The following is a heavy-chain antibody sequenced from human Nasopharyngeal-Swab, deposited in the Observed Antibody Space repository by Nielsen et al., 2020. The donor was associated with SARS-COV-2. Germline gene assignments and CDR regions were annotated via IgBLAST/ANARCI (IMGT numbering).Heavy chain of an antibody. Sequence: GESLKISCTPSGFTFSDYVMNWVRLAPGKGLEWVASITSRGDRTYYGDSVKGRFTIFRENYKNTLYLQLNSLRAEDTARYYCARFSRCDDDCPSDYWGQGTLVTVSS. CDR2: ITSRGDRT. CDR1: GFTFSDYV. CDR3: ARFSRCDDDCPSDY. V-gene: IGHV3-23*01. D-gene: IGHD2-21*02. J-gene: IGHJ4*02.